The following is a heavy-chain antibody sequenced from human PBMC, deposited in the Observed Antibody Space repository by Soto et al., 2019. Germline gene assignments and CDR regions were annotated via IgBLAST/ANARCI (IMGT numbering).Heavy chain of an antibody. J-gene: IGHJ4*02. V-gene: IGHV3-64D*06. CDR3: VKEGYMRSDWYGQFDC. Sequence: LRLSCSASGFTFNTFAMHWVRQTPGKGLEFVSAISSNGGNTYYADSVKGRFAISRDNSKNTLYLQMYSLRPEDTALYYCVKEGYMRSDWYGQFDCWGQGTLVTVSS. D-gene: IGHD6-19*01. CDR1: GFTFNTFA. CDR2: ISSNGGNT.